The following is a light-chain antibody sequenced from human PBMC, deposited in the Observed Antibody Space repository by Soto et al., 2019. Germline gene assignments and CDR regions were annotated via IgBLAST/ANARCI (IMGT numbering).Light chain of an antibody. CDR3: QQTYSTLNI. CDR2: TAS. J-gene: IGKJ2*01. CDR1: RRISTY. Sequence: DIQVTQSPSSLSASVGDRVTISCRASRRISTYLNWYQQRPGKPPKLLIQTASTLQGGVPSRFSGSGSGTDFTLTISSLQPEDFATYYCQQTYSTLNIFGQGTKLEIK. V-gene: IGKV1-39*01.